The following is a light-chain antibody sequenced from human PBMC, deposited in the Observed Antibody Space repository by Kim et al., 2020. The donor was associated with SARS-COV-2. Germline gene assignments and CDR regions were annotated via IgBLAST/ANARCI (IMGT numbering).Light chain of an antibody. CDR3: SSYTGGTTLDV. CDR2: DVD. Sequence: QSITLPCTGTNSDIGPYKHVSWYHHSPGKAPQLLIYDVDGRPSGVSNRFSGSKSRNTASLTISGLQAEDEADYYCSSYTGGTTLDVFGTGTKVTVL. J-gene: IGLJ1*01. V-gene: IGLV2-14*03. CDR1: NSDIGPYKH.